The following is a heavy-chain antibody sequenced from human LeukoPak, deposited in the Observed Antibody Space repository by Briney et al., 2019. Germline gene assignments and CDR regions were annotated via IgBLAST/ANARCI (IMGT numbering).Heavy chain of an antibody. V-gene: IGHV4-34*01. CDR2: INHSGST. Sequence: PSETLSLTCAVYGGSFSGYYWSWIRQPPGKGLEWIGEINHSGSTNYNPSLKSRVTISVDTSKNQFSLKLSSVTAADTAVYYCARAPEGTMVRGVTNWFDPWGQGTPVTVSS. CDR3: ARAPEGTMVRGVTNWFDP. CDR1: GGSFSGYY. J-gene: IGHJ5*02. D-gene: IGHD3-10*01.